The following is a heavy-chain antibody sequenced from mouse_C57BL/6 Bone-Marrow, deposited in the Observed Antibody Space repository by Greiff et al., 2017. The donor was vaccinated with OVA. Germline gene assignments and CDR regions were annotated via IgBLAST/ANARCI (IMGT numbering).Heavy chain of an antibody. CDR2: IDPSDSYT. Sequence: QVQLKESGAELVMPGASVKLSCKASGYTFPSYWMHWVKQRPGQGLEWIGEIDPSDSYTNYNQKFKGKSTLSVDKSSSTAYMQLSSLTSEYSAVYYGAREGRLLPAWFAYWGQGTLVTVSA. D-gene: IGHD2-3*01. CDR3: AREGRLLPAWFAY. J-gene: IGHJ3*01. V-gene: IGHV1-69*01. CDR1: GYTFPSYW.